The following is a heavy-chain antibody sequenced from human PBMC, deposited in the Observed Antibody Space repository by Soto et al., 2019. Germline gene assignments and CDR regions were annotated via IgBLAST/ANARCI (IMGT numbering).Heavy chain of an antibody. V-gene: IGHV3-21*01. J-gene: IGHJ3*02. D-gene: IGHD2-21*01. CDR3: ASGSYCGGHSYLGAFDI. CDR1: GFLFSNYI. Sequence: EVQLVESGGGLVKPGGSLRLSCAASGFLFSNYIMTWVRQAPGKGLEWVSSISSSGNYVFYADSVKGRFTISRDHAKNSLYLQMNSLRAEDAAVYYFASGSYCGGHSYLGAFDIWGQGTMVTVSS. CDR2: ISSSGNYV.